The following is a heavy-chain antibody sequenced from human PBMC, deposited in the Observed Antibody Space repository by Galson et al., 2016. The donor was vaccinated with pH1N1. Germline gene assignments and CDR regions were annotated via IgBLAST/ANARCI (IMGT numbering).Heavy chain of an antibody. V-gene: IGHV3-43D*03. CDR2: ISWDGGST. CDR3: AKAGRRWELEGAFGLDV. Sequence: SLRLSCAASKFTFDDYAMHWVRQPPGKGPAWLCLISWDGGSTYFADSVKGRFTIPRANNKNSLYLQMNNGRPEDTALYFCAKAGRRWELEGAFGLDVWGQGTTVTVSS. CDR1: KFTFDDYA. D-gene: IGHD4-23*01. J-gene: IGHJ6*01.